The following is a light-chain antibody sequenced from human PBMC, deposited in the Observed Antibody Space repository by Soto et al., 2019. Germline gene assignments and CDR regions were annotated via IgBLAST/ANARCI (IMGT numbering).Light chain of an antibody. CDR2: GAS. CDR3: QHYNNWPPSWT. CDR1: QSVSSSY. J-gene: IGKJ1*01. V-gene: IGKV3-15*01. Sequence: EIVLTQSPGTLSLSPGERATLSCRASQSVSSSYLAWYQQKPGQAPRLLIYGASTRATGIPARFSGSGSGTEFTLTISSLQSEDLAVYYCQHYNNWPPSWTFGQGTKVDIK.